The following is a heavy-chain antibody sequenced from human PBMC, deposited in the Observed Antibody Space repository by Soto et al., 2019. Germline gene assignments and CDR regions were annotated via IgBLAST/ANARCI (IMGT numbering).Heavy chain of an antibody. CDR1: GLIVNNNY. V-gene: IGHV3-53*04. J-gene: IGHJ6*03. CDR2: IHSGNSA. Sequence: EMQLVESGGGLVNPGGSLRLSCAASGLIVNNNYMNWVRQAPGKGLEWVSVIHSGNSASYADSVMGRFTISRHNSKNMVYLQMNSLRAEDTAVYYCARDPGYCSGGICYRHMYVWGKGTTVTVSS. D-gene: IGHD2-15*01. CDR3: ARDPGYCSGGICYRHMYV.